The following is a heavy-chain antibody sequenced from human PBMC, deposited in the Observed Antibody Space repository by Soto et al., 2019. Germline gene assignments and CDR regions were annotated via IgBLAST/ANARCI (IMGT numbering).Heavy chain of an antibody. CDR1: YGSIISGGYY. CDR2: IYYSGST. Sequence: SETLSLTCTVSYGSIISGGYYWSWIRQHPGKGLEWIGCIYYSGSTYYNPSLKSRVTISVDTSKNQFSLKLSSVTAADTAVYYCARGPPLIWGHGTLVTVSS. J-gene: IGHJ4*01. V-gene: IGHV4-31*03. CDR3: ARGPPLI.